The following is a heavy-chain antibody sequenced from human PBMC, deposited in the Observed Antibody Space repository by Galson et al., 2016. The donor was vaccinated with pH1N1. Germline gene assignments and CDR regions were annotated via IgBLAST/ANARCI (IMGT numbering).Heavy chain of an antibody. V-gene: IGHV3-74*01. CDR2: INTDGSTT. D-gene: IGHD1-1*01. J-gene: IGHJ4*02. Sequence: SGFTLSNYWMHWVRQAPGKGLVWVARINTDGSTTTYADSVKGRFTVSRDNAKNTLYLQMNSLRVEDSAVYYCVRAPIGNDGYWGQGTLVTVSS. CDR3: VRAPIGNDGY. CDR1: GFTLSNYW.